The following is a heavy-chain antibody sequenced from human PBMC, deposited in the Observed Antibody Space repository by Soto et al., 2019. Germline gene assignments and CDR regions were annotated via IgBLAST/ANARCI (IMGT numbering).Heavy chain of an antibody. V-gene: IGHV4-59*01. J-gene: IGHJ4*02. CDR1: GGSISSYY. D-gene: IGHD3-3*01. Sequence: HSETLSLTCTVSGGSISSYYWSWIRQPPGKGLEWIGYIYYSGSTNYNPSPKSRVTISVDTSKNQFSLKLSSVTAADTAVYYCAATVTIFGVVDYWGQGTLVTVSS. CDR2: IYYSGST. CDR3: AATVTIFGVVDY.